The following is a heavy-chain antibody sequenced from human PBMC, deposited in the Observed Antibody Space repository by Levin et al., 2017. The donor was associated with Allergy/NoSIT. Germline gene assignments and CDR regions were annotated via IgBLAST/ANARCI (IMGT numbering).Heavy chain of an antibody. Sequence: SETLSLTCTVSGGSISSYYWSWIRQPPGKGLEWIGYIYHSGSTNYNPSLKSRVTISVDTSKNQFSLKLSSVTAADTAVYYCAREAGYSSSWYVDYWGQGTLVTVSS. J-gene: IGHJ4*02. D-gene: IGHD6-13*01. CDR1: GGSISSYY. V-gene: IGHV4-59*01. CDR3: AREAGYSSSWYVDY. CDR2: IYHSGST.